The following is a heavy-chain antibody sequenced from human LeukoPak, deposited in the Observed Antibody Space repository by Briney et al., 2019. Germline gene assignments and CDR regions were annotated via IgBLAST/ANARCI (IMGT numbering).Heavy chain of an antibody. J-gene: IGHJ4*02. CDR3: ARDQGGLAGGFDY. V-gene: IGHV1-3*01. CDR1: GYTFTSYA. Sequence: ASVKVSCKASGYTFTSYAMHWVRQAPGQRLEGMGWINACNGNTKYSQKFQGRVTITRDTSASTAYMELSSLRSEDTAVYYCARDQGGLAGGFDYWGQGTLVTVSS. D-gene: IGHD3-10*01. CDR2: INACNGNT.